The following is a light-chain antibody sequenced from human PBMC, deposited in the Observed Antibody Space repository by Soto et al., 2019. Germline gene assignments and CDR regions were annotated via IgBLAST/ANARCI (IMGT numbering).Light chain of an antibody. V-gene: IGKV3-20*01. CDR1: QSVSSSY. CDR2: GAS. CDR3: QQYPVYT. Sequence: EIVLTQSPGTLSLSPGERATLSCRASQSVSSSYLAWYQQKPGQAPRLLIYGASGRATGIPDRFRGSGSGTDFTLTISRLEPEDFAVYYCQQYPVYTFGQGTKLEIK. J-gene: IGKJ2*01.